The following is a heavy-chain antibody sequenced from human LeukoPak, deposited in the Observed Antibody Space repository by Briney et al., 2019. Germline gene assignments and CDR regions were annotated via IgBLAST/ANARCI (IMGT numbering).Heavy chain of an antibody. CDR2: IYPGDSDT. D-gene: IGHD7-27*01. J-gene: IGHJ3*02. CDR3: ARPPLTGGVDAFDI. V-gene: IGHV5-51*01. CDR1: GYSFTSYW. Sequence: GESQKISCKGSGYSFTSYWIGWVRQMPGKGLEWMGIIYPGDSDTRYSPSFQGQVTISADKSINTAYLQWSSLKGSDTAKYYCARPPLTGGVDAFDIWGQGTMVTVSS.